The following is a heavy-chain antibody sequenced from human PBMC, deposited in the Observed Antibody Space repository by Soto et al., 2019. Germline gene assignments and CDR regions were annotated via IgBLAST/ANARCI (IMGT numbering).Heavy chain of an antibody. CDR3: ATRSPTFDY. Sequence: QVQLVQSGPEVKKPGASVKVSCKTSGYTFTNYGISWVRQAPGQGLEWMGWITTDKGKTTYAQKIQGRVTMTRDTTTRTAYMELWSLRSDDPAMYYCATRSPTFDYWGQGTLVTVSS. J-gene: IGHJ4*02. CDR1: GYTFTNYG. V-gene: IGHV1-18*01. CDR2: ITTDKGKT.